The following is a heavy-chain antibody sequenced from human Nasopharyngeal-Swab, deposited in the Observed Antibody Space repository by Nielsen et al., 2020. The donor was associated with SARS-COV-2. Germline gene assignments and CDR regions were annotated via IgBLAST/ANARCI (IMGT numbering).Heavy chain of an antibody. J-gene: IGHJ4*02. D-gene: IGHD3-22*01. Sequence: GGSLRLSCAASGFTFSSYSMNWVRQAPGKGLEWVSYISSSSSTIYYADSVKGRFTISRDNAKNSLYLQMNSLRAEDTAVYYCARSPRYYYDSSGYYPRMDFDYWGQGTLVTVSS. CDR2: ISSSSSTI. CDR1: GFTFSSYS. V-gene: IGHV3-48*04. CDR3: ARSPRYYYDSSGYYPRMDFDY.